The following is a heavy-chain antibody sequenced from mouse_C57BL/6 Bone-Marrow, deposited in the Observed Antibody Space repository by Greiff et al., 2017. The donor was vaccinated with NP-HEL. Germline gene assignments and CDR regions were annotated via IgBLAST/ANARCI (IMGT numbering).Heavy chain of an antibody. J-gene: IGHJ2*01. Sequence: VQLQESGAELVRPGTSVKMSCKASGYTFTNYWIGWAKQRPGHGLEWIGDIYPGGGYTNYNEKFKGKATLTADKSSSTAYMQFSSLTSEDSAIYYCARSRNYYGSSYFDYWGQGTTLTVSS. D-gene: IGHD1-1*01. CDR2: IYPGGGYT. V-gene: IGHV1-63*01. CDR1: GYTFTNYW. CDR3: ARSRNYYGSSYFDY.